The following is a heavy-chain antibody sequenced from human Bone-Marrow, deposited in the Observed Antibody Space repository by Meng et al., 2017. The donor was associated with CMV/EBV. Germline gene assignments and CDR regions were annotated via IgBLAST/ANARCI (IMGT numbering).Heavy chain of an antibody. CDR2: INHSGST. Sequence: YWSWIRQPPGKGLEWIGEINHSGSTNYHPSLKSRVTISVDTSKSQFSLKLSAVTAADTAVYYCARTHYDILTGYYNIKKYNWFDPWGQGTLVTVSS. CDR1: Y. V-gene: IGHV4-34*01. CDR3: ARTHYDILTGYYNIKKYNWFDP. D-gene: IGHD3-9*01. J-gene: IGHJ5*02.